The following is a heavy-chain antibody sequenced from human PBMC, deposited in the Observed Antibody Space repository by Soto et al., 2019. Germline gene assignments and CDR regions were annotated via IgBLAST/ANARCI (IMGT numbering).Heavy chain of an antibody. CDR2: ISAYNGNT. CDR1: GYTFTSYG. V-gene: IGHV1-18*01. Sequence: ASVKVSCKASGYTFTSYGISWVRQAPGQGLEWMGWISAYNGNTNYAQKLQGRVTMATDTSTSTAYMELRSLRSDDTAVYYCARDGVDTATGYYYGMDVWGQGTTVTVSS. CDR3: ARDGVDTATGYYYGMDV. J-gene: IGHJ6*02. D-gene: IGHD5-18*01.